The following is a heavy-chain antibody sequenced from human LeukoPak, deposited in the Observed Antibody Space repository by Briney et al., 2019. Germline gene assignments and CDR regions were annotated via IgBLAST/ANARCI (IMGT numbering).Heavy chain of an antibody. CDR1: GFIFSTYE. D-gene: IGHD2-15*01. CDR2: ISSSGTTI. V-gene: IGHV3-48*03. Sequence: GGSLRLSCAASGFIFSTYEMNWVRQAPGKGLEWISYISSSGTTIYYADSVKGRFTISRDNAKNSLFLQMNSLRAEDTAIYYCAKEAALRDWGQGTLVTVSS. CDR3: AKEAALRD. J-gene: IGHJ4*02.